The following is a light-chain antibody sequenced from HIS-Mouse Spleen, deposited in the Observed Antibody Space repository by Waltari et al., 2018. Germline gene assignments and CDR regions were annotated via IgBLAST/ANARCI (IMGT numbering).Light chain of an antibody. CDR3: QAWDSSTGVV. V-gene: IGLV3-1*01. CDR2: QDS. Sequence: SYELTQPPSVSVSPGQTASITCSGDKLGDKYACWYQQKPGQSPVLVIDQDSKRPSGLPERFSGSNSGNTATLTISGTQAMDEADYYCQAWDSSTGVVFGGGTKLTVL. CDR1: KLGDKY. J-gene: IGLJ2*01.